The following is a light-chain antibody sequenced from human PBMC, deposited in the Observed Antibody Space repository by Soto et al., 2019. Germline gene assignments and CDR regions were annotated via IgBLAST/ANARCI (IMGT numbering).Light chain of an antibody. Sequence: DIQMTQSPSSLSASVGDRVTITCRASQSIRSYLNWYQQKPGKAPKVLIYTASSLQSGVPSRFSGSGSGTDFTLTISSLQPEDFATYYCQQSYNTPITFGQGTRLEIK. CDR1: QSIRSY. V-gene: IGKV1-39*01. J-gene: IGKJ5*01. CDR2: TAS. CDR3: QQSYNTPIT.